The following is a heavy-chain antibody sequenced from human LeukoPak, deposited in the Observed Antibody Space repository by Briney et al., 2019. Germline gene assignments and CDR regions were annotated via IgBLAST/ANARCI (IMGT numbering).Heavy chain of an antibody. CDR1: GYTFTSYD. D-gene: IGHD3-10*01. V-gene: IGHV1-8*01. CDR2: MNPNSGNT. J-gene: IGHJ3*02. CDR3: ARRITMVRGVIKKAFDI. Sequence: ASVKVSCKASGYTFTSYDINWVRQATGQGLEWMGWMNPNSGNTGYAQKFQGRVTMTRNTSISTAYTELSSLRSEDTAVYYCARRITMVRGVIKKAFDIWGQGTMVTVSS.